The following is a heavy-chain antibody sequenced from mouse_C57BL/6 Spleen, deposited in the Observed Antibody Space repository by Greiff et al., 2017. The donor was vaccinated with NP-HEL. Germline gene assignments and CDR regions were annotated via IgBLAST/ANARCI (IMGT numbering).Heavy chain of an antibody. J-gene: IGHJ1*03. Sequence: EVQVVESGPGLVKPSQTVFLTCTVTGISITTGNYRWSWIRQFPGNKLEWIGYIYYSGTITYNPSLTSRTTITRDTPKNQFFLEMNSLTAEDTATYYCARDVHYYGSSFTSWYFDVWGTGTTVTVSS. V-gene: IGHV3-5*01. CDR1: GISITTGNYR. D-gene: IGHD1-1*01. CDR2: IYYSGTI. CDR3: ARDVHYYGSSFTSWYFDV.